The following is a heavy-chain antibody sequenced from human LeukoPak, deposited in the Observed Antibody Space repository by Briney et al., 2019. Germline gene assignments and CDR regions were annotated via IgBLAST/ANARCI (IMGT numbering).Heavy chain of an antibody. V-gene: IGHV3-9*01. CDR3: AKDIRAYYYYGMDV. Sequence: GGSLRLSCAASGFTFSSYAMHWVRQAPGKGLEWVSGISWNSGSIGYADSVKGRFTISRDNAKNSLYLQMNSLRAEDTALYYCAKDIRAYYYYGMDVWGQGTTVTVSS. J-gene: IGHJ6*02. CDR2: ISWNSGSI. CDR1: GFTFSSYA.